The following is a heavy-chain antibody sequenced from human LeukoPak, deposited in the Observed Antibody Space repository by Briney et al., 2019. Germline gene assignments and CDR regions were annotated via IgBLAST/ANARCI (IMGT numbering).Heavy chain of an antibody. CDR2: IYYSGST. Sequence: KPSETLSLTCTVSGGSISSYYWSWIRQPPGEGLEWIGYIYYSGSTNYNPSLKSRVTISVDTSKNQFSLKLSSVTAADTAVYYCARHPSKYSSSSHYYYGMDVWGQGTTVTVSS. V-gene: IGHV4-59*01. CDR1: GGSISSYY. CDR3: ARHPSKYSSSSHYYYGMDV. J-gene: IGHJ6*02. D-gene: IGHD6-6*01.